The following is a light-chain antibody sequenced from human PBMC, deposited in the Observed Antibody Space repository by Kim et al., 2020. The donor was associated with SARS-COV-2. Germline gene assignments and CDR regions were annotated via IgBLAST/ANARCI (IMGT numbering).Light chain of an antibody. Sequence: VTTPCTRSSGRIASKYVQWDQQRPGSAPTTVIYEDNQRPSGVPDRFSGSVDSSSNSASLTISGLKTEDEADYYCQSYDSSNRVVFGGGTQLTVL. V-gene: IGLV6-57*03. J-gene: IGLJ2*01. CDR1: SGRIASKY. CDR3: QSYDSSNRVV. CDR2: EDN.